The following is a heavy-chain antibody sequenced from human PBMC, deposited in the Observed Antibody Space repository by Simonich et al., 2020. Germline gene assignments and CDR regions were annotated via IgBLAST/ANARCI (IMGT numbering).Heavy chain of an antibody. D-gene: IGHD3-10*01. CDR3: ARVPGIYYYYGMDV. V-gene: IGHV1-2*06. J-gene: IGHJ6*02. CDR2: INPNSGGT. CDR1: GYNFTGYY. Sequence: GAEVKKPGASVKVSCKASGYNFTGYYMHWVRHAPGQGLEWMGRINPNSGGTNYTQKFKGRVTMTRDTSISTAYMELSRLRSDDTAVYYCARVPGIYYYYGMDVWGQGTTVTVSS.